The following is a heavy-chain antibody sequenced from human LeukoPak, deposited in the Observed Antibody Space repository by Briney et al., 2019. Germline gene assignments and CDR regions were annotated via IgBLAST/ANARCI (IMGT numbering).Heavy chain of an antibody. D-gene: IGHD6-13*01. CDR1: GFTFSSYS. CDR2: ISSSSSYI. V-gene: IGHV3-21*01. CDR3: ARVDSSSWTYY. J-gene: IGHJ4*02. Sequence: GGSLRLSCAASGFTFSSYSMKWFRQAPGKGLKWVSSISSSSSYIYYADSVKGRFTISRDNAKNSLYLQMNSLRAEDTAVYYCARVDSSSWTYYWGQGTLVTVSS.